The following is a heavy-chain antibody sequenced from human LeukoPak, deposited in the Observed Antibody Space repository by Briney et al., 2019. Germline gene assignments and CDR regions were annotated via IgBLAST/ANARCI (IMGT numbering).Heavy chain of an antibody. J-gene: IGHJ4*02. CDR2: ISGSGGST. D-gene: IGHD4-23*01. CDR1: GFTFSSYA. CDR3: AKDLDYGGNIDFDY. Sequence: GGSLRLSCAASGFTFSSYAMSWVRQAPGKGLEWVSAISGSGGSTYYADSVKGRFTISRDNSKNTLYPQMNSLRAEDTAVYYCAKDLDYGGNIDFDYWGQGTLVTVSS. V-gene: IGHV3-23*01.